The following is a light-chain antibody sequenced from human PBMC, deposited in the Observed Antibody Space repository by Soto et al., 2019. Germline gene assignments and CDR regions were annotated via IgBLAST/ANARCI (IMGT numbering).Light chain of an antibody. V-gene: IGKV3-20*01. J-gene: IGKJ2*01. CDR2: GSS. CDR1: QRVSTIY. CDR3: LQYETSPYT. Sequence: EIVLTQSPGTLSLSPGERATLSCGASQRVSTIYLAWYQQKPGQAPRLLIYGSSSRATGIPDRFSGSGSGTDFTLTINSLEPEDFAVYYCLQYETSPYTFGQGTKVEI.